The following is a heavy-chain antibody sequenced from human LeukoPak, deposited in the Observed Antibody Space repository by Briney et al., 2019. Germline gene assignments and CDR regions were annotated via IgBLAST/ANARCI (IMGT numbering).Heavy chain of an antibody. CDR3: AKDRRGYDPGDFDY. V-gene: IGHV3-53*01. D-gene: IGHD5-12*01. CDR2: IYSGGST. CDR1: GFTVSSND. J-gene: IGHJ4*02. Sequence: GRSPRLSCAASGFTVSSNDMSWVRQAPGKGLEWVSVIYSGGSTYYADSVKGRFTISRDNSKNTLYLQMSSLRAEDTAIYYCAKDRRGYDPGDFDYWGQGTLVTVSS.